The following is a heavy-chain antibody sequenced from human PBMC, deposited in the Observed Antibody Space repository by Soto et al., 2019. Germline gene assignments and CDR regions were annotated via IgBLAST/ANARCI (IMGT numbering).Heavy chain of an antibody. J-gene: IGHJ6*03. Sequence: SVKVSCKASGGTFSSYTISWVRQAPGQGLEWMGRIIPILGIANYAQKFQGRVTITADKSTSTAYMELSSLRSEDTAVYYCARATQVTVEDYYYYMDVWGKGTTVTVSS. D-gene: IGHD4-4*01. CDR3: ARATQVTVEDYYYYMDV. CDR1: GGTFSSYT. CDR2: IIPILGIA. V-gene: IGHV1-69*02.